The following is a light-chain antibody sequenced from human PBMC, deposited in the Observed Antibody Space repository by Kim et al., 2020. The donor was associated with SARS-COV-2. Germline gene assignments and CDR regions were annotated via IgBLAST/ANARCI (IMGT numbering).Light chain of an antibody. CDR2: GAS. Sequence: EIVLTQSPGTLSLSPGERATLSCRASQSFSSSYLAWYQQKPGQAPRLLIYGASSRATGIPDRFSGSGSGTDFTLTITRLEPEDFAVYYCQKYSSSPALTFGGGTKVDIK. J-gene: IGKJ4*01. CDR3: QKYSSSPALT. V-gene: IGKV3-20*01. CDR1: QSFSSSY.